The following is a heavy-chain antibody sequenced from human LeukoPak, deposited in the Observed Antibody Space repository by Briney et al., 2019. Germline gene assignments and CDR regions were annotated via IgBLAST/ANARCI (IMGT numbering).Heavy chain of an antibody. CDR1: GGSISSYY. Sequence: PSETLSLTCTVSGGSISSYYWSWIRQPPGKGLEWIGYIYYSGSTNYNPSLKSRVTISVDTSKNQFSLKLSSVTAADTAVYYCARAGYSSGWSSFDYWAREPWSPSPQ. D-gene: IGHD6-19*01. V-gene: IGHV4-59*01. CDR3: ARAGYSSGWSSFDY. CDR2: IYYSGST. J-gene: IGHJ4*02.